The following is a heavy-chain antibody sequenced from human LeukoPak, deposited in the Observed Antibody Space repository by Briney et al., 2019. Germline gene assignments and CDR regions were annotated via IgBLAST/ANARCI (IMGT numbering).Heavy chain of an antibody. Sequence: SETLSLTCAVYGGSFSGYYWSWIRQPPGRGREWIGEINYSGSTNYNPSLKSRVTISVDTSKNQFSLKLSSVTAADTAVYYCARGPTVVTQRYFDYWGQGTLVTVSS. J-gene: IGHJ4*02. CDR3: ARGPTVVTQRYFDY. CDR1: GGSFSGYY. D-gene: IGHD4-23*01. CDR2: INYSGST. V-gene: IGHV4-34*01.